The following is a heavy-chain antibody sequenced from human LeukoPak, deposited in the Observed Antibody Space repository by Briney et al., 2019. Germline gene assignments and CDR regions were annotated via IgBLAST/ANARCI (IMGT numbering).Heavy chain of an antibody. V-gene: IGHV4-61*02. CDR2: IYTSGST. CDR1: GGSISSGSYY. D-gene: IGHD3-10*01. J-gene: IGHJ5*02. Sequence: SQTLSLTCTVSGGSISSGSYYWSWIRQPAGKGLEWIGRIYTSGSTNYNPSLKSRVTMSVDTSKNQFSLKLSSVTAADTTVYYCARGSGVRGVSQRWFDPWGQGTLVTVSS. CDR3: ARGSGVRGVSQRWFDP.